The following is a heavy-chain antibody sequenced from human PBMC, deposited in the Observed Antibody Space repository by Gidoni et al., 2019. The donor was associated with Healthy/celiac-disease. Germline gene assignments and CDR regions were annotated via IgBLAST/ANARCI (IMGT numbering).Heavy chain of an antibody. D-gene: IGHD2-2*01. CDR2: INHSGST. CDR3: ARTKGYCSSTRCYGLWNDP. CDR1: VWSFSGYY. V-gene: IGHV4-34*01. Sequence: QVQLQQCGAGLLKPSETLSLTCAVYVWSFSGYYWSWIRQPPGKGREWIGEINHSGSTNYNPSLKSRVTISVDTSKNQFSLKLSSVTAADTAVYYCARTKGYCSSTRCYGLWNDPWGQGTLVTVSS. J-gene: IGHJ5*02.